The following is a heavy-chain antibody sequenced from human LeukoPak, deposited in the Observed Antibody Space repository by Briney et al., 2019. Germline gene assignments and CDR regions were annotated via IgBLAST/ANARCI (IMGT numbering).Heavy chain of an antibody. Sequence: SETLSLTCAVYGRSFSGYYWTWIRQPPGKGLEWIGQINHSGSPNYNPSLKSRVTISVDTSKNQFSLKIDSVTAADTAVYFCARLGPYDIVTDDAFDVWGQGTMVTVSS. CDR3: ARLGPYDIVTDDAFDV. D-gene: IGHD3-9*01. CDR1: GRSFSGYY. CDR2: INHSGSP. V-gene: IGHV4-34*01. J-gene: IGHJ3*01.